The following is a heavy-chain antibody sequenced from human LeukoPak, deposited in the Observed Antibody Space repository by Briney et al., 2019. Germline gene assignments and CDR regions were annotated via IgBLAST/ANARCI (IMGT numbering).Heavy chain of an antibody. Sequence: SGTLSLTCAVSGGSITSSAWWSWVRQPPGKGLEWIGEIYHSGSTTYNPSLRSRVTISADKSNNQFSLKLNSVTAADTAVYYCTRVPRKPEPIFDPGYYFDYWGQGTLVTVSS. J-gene: IGHJ4*02. CDR3: TRVPRKPEPIFDPGYYFDY. V-gene: IGHV4-4*02. D-gene: IGHD3-3*01. CDR1: GGSITSSAW. CDR2: IYHSGST.